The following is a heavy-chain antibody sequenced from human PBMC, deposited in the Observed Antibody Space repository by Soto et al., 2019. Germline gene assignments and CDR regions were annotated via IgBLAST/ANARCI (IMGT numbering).Heavy chain of an antibody. CDR2: ISGYNGNT. Sequence: QVQLVQSGAEVKKPGASVKVSCKASGYTFTIYGISWVRQAPGQGLEWMGWISGYNGNTDYAQNLQDRVTLTTDAYTSSVYMELRSIRSDDTAVYYCASVDYYESSGDSGYWGKGTLITVSS. CDR3: ASVDYYESSGDSGY. CDR1: GYTFTIYG. D-gene: IGHD3-22*01. V-gene: IGHV1-18*04. J-gene: IGHJ4*02.